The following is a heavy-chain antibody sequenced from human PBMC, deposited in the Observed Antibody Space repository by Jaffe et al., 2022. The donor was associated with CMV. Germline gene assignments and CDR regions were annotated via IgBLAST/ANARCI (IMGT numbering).Heavy chain of an antibody. CDR3: AKTMVTGSGWFDP. Sequence: QVQLQQWGAGLLKPSETLSLTCAVYGGSFSGYYWSWIRQPPGKGLEWIGEINHSGSTNYNPSLKSRVTISVDTSKNQFSLKLSSVTAADTAVYYCAKTMVTGSGWFDPWGQGTLVTVSS. CDR2: INHSGST. CDR1: GGSFSGYY. J-gene: IGHJ5*02. V-gene: IGHV4-34*01. D-gene: IGHD5-18*01.